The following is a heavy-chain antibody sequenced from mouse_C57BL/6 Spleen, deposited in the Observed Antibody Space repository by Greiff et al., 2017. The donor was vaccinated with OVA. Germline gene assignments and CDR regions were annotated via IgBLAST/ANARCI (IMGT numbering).Heavy chain of an antibody. CDR2: ISGGGGNT. V-gene: IGHV5-9*01. CDR3: ARRGYYDYDGGYAMDY. CDR1: GFTFSSYT. J-gene: IGHJ4*01. D-gene: IGHD2-4*01. Sequence: EVKLVESGGGLVKPGGSLKLSCAASGFTFSSYTMSWVRQTPEKRLEWVATISGGGGNTYYPDSVKGRFTISRDNAKNTLYLQMSSLRSEDTALYYCARRGYYDYDGGYAMDYWGQGTSVTVSS.